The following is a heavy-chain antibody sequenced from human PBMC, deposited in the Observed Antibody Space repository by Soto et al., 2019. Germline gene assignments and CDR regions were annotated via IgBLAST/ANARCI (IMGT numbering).Heavy chain of an antibody. D-gene: IGHD2-2*01. CDR3: ARDRVVPAASYYYYGMDV. V-gene: IGHV1-18*04. J-gene: IGHJ6*02. CDR1: GYTFTSYG. CDR2: ISAYNGNT. Sequence: ASVKVSCKASGYTFTSYGISWVRQAPGQGLEWMGWISAYNGNTNYAQKLQGRVTMTTDTSTSTAYMELRSLRSDDTAVYYCARDRVVPAASYYYYGMDVWGQGTTVTVSS.